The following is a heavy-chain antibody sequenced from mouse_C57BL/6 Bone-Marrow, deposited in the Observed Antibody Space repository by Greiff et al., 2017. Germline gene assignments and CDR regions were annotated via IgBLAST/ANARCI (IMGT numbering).Heavy chain of an antibody. J-gene: IGHJ1*03. Sequence: EVKLMESGGGLVQPKGSLKLSCAASGFSFNTYAMNWVRQAPGKGLEWVARIRSKSNNYATYYADSVKDRFTISRDDSESMLYLQMNNLKTEDTAMYYCVRHYGSSHWYFDVWGTGTTVTVSS. D-gene: IGHD1-1*01. CDR3: VRHYGSSHWYFDV. CDR2: IRSKSNNYAT. V-gene: IGHV10-1*01. CDR1: GFSFNTYA.